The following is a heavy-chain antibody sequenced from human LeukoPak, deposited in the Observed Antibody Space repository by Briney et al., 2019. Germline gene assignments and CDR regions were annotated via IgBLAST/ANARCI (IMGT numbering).Heavy chain of an antibody. V-gene: IGHV3-74*01. J-gene: IGHJ4*02. CDR1: GFNFASNW. CDR3: AGSLWPLTEY. D-gene: IGHD2-21*01. Sequence: GGSLRLSCAASGFNFASNWMHWVRQTPGKGLMWVSRINSGGSGTSYADSVEGRFTISRDNAKNTLYLQMNSLRAEDTAVYYCAGSLWPLTEYCGQGTLVTVSS. CDR2: INSGGSGT.